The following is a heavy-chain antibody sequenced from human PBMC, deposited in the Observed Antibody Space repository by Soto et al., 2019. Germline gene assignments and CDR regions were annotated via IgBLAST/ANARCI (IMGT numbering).Heavy chain of an antibody. CDR1: GGSVSSGGYY. CDR2: IYYSGTT. V-gene: IGHV4-31*03. D-gene: IGHD2-8*01. J-gene: IGHJ4*02. Sequence: QSLTCTVSGGSVSSGGYYWSWIRQHPGTGLEWIGYIYYSGTTYFNPSLKSRASISLDTSKNEFSLKLTSVTAADTAVYYCARRALPQCINGVCDKDGFWDYWGQGALVTVSS. CDR3: ARRALPQCINGVCDKDGFWDY.